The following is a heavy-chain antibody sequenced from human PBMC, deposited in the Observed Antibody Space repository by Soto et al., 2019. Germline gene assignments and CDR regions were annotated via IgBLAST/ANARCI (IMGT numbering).Heavy chain of an antibody. Sequence: GGSLRLSCIASGFTFSSYAMTWVRQAPGKGLEWVSDISGSGGITYYADSVKGRFTISRDNSKNTLNLQMNSLRADDTAVYYCARARRGAPYYYTMDLWGQGTTVTVSS. D-gene: IGHD3-10*01. CDR2: ISGSGGIT. CDR3: ARARRGAPYYYTMDL. V-gene: IGHV3-23*01. J-gene: IGHJ6*02. CDR1: GFTFSSYA.